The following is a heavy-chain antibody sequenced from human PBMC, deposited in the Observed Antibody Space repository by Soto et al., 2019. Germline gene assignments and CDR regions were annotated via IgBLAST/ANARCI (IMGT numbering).Heavy chain of an antibody. J-gene: IGHJ4*02. CDR3: AKSLSASPNYFFDS. Sequence: LRLSCAASGFPFSSYAMTWVRQTPGKGLEWVSGISGSGGITYYADSVKGRFTISRDNSNNTLFLQMHSLRADDTAVYYCAKSLSASPNYFFDSWGQGTLVTVSS. D-gene: IGHD1-1*01. V-gene: IGHV3-23*01. CDR2: ISGSGGIT. CDR1: GFPFSSYA.